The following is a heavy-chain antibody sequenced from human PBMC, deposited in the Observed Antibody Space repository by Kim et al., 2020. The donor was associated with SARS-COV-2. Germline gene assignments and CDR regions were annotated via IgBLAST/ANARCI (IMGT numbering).Heavy chain of an antibody. CDR3: ARDPWSRLRGLTYSYYGMDV. Sequence: GGSLRLSCAASGFTFSSCAMHWVRQAPGKGLEWVAVISYDGSNKNYADSVKGRFTISRDNSKNTLYRQMNSLRAEDTALYYYARDPWSRLRGLTYSYYGMDVWGQGTTVTVSS. CDR1: GFTFSSCA. J-gene: IGHJ6*02. D-gene: IGHD3-10*01. V-gene: IGHV3-30-3*01. CDR2: ISYDGSNK.